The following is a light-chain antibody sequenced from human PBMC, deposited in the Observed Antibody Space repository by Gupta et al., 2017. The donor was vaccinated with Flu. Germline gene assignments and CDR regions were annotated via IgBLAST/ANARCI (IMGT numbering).Light chain of an antibody. CDR2: GAS. CDR1: QSVSSSY. J-gene: IGKJ4*01. V-gene: IGKV3-20*01. CDR3: QQYGSSPLT. Sequence: ASQSVSSSYLAWYPQQPGQAPRLLIYGASSRATGIPDRFSGSGSGTDFTLTISRLEPEDFAVYYCQQYGSSPLTFGGGTKVEI.